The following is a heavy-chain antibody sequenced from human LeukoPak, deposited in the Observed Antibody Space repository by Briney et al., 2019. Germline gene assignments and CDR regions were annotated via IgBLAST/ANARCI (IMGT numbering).Heavy chain of an antibody. D-gene: IGHD3-22*01. CDR3: ASTMIVVVSFYYFDY. CDR2: IIPIFGTA. CDR1: GGTFSGYA. J-gene: IGHJ4*02. Sequence: SVKVSCKASGGTFSGYAISWVRQAPGQGLEWMGGIIPIFGTANYAQKFQGRVTITADESTSTAYMELSSLGSEDTAVYYCASTMIVVVSFYYFDYWGQGTLVTVSS. V-gene: IGHV1-69*13.